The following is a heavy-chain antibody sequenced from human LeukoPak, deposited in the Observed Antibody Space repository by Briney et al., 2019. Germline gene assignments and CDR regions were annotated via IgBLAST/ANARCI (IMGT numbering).Heavy chain of an antibody. CDR1: GFTFSSYS. D-gene: IGHD5-18*01. Sequence: GGSLRFSCAASGFTFSSYSTKRARQAPGKGLEWVSSISSSSYIYYTDSEKGRFTISRDNAKNSLYLQMNSLRAVDTAVYYGARCSDTAMVIDYWGQGTLVTVSS. CDR3: ARCSDTAMVIDY. V-gene: IGHV3-21*01. CDR2: ISSSSYI. J-gene: IGHJ4*02.